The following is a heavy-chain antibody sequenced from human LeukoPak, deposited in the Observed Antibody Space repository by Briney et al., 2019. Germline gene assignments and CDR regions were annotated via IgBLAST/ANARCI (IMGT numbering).Heavy chain of an antibody. CDR3: TWSGEAD. CDR1: GFSFRSYW. CDR2: IKKDGSER. D-gene: IGHD3-3*01. V-gene: IGHV3-7*01. J-gene: IGHJ4*02. Sequence: GGSLRLPCAASGFSFRSYWMSWVRRAPGKGLERVADIKKDGSERYYVDSVKGRFTISRDNAKNSLFLQMNSLRAEDTAVYYCTWSGEADWGQGTLVTVSS.